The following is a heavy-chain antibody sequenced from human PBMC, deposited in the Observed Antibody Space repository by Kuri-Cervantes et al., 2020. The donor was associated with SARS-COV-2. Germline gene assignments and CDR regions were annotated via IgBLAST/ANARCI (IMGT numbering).Heavy chain of an antibody. Sequence: SETLSLTCTVSGGSISSHYWSWIRQPPGKGLEWIGYIYTSGSTNYNPSLKSRVTISVDTSKNQFSLKLSSVTAADTAVYYCARVVPAAISVDAFDIWGQGTMVTVSS. CDR1: GGSISSHY. V-gene: IGHV4-4*09. CDR2: IYTSGST. D-gene: IGHD2-2*01. CDR3: ARVVPAAISVDAFDI. J-gene: IGHJ3*02.